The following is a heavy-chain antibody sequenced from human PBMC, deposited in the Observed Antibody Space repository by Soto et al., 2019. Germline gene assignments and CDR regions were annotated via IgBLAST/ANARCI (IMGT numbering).Heavy chain of an antibody. CDR2: IYYSGST. CDR1: GGSISSYY. CDR3: ARNGGIAAAGTLRYYYYYMDV. D-gene: IGHD6-13*01. Sequence: QVQLQESGPGLVKPSETLSLTCTVSGGSISSYYWSWIRQPPGKGLEWIGYIYYSGSTNYNPSLKSRVTISVDTSKNQFSLKLSSVTAADTAVYYCARNGGIAAAGTLRYYYYYMDVWGKGTTVTVSS. V-gene: IGHV4-59*01. J-gene: IGHJ6*03.